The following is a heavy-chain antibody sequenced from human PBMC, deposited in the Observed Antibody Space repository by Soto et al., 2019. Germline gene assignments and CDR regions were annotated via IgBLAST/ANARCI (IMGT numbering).Heavy chain of an antibody. CDR3: AGQIFCVGVAATPYFHWSVP. Sequence: QLQLQESGPGLVKPSETLSLTCTVSGGSISSSSYYWGWIRQPPGKGLEWIGSIYYSGSTYYNPSLKSRVTISVDTSKNQFSLKLRSVTAAAPAVYYSAGQIFCVGVAATPYFHWSVPWGQGTLVTV. CDR2: IYYSGST. CDR1: GGSISSSSYY. J-gene: IGHJ5*02. D-gene: IGHD2-15*01. V-gene: IGHV4-39*01.